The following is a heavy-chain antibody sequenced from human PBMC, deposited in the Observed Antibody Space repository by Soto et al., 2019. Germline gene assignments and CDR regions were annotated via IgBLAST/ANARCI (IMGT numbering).Heavy chain of an antibody. D-gene: IGHD3-3*01. CDR3: VKATSAAPFGYYGMDV. Sequence: RLSCAASEFTFSRYAMYWVRQAPGKGLEWVSAISGAGDKTFYAEPVRGRFTISRDNSENTLFLQMNSLRAEDTAIYYCVKATSAAPFGYYGMDVWGQGATVTVS. CDR2: ISGAGDKT. CDR1: EFTFSRYA. J-gene: IGHJ6*02. V-gene: IGHV3-23*01.